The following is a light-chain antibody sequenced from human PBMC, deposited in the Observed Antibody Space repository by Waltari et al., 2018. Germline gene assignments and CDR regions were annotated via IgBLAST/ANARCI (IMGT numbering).Light chain of an antibody. V-gene: IGKV3D-7*01. Sequence: EIVMTQSPATLSLSPGKTATISCRTSQSVSNKLAWYQQKPGQAPRPLIYGASSRATGIPDRFSGSGSGTDFTLTISSLEPEDFAVYYCQETSNLSRTFGQGTKVEIK. CDR3: QETSNLSRT. CDR1: QSVSNK. J-gene: IGKJ1*01. CDR2: GAS.